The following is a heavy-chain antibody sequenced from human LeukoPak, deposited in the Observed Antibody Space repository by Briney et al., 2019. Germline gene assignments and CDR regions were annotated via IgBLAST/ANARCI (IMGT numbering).Heavy chain of an antibody. D-gene: IGHD3-22*01. Sequence: SVKVSCKASGYTFTSYGISWVRQAPGQGLEWMGWISAYNGNTNYAQKPQGRVTMTTDTSTRTSYMQPRSLDDTAVYYCESDDSSGYFLDYWGQGTLVTVSS. CDR2: ISAYNGNT. V-gene: IGHV1-18*01. CDR1: GYTFTSYG. J-gene: IGHJ4*02. CDR3: ESDDSSGYFLDY.